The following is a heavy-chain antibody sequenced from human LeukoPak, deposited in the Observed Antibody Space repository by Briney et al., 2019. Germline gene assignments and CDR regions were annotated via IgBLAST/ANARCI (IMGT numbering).Heavy chain of an antibody. J-gene: IGHJ4*02. CDR2: ISGSGGST. Sequence: GGSLRLSCAASGFTFSSYGMSWVRQAPGKGLEWVSAISGSGGSTYYADSVKGRFTISRDNSKNTLYLQMNSLKTEDTAVYYCTSQDIVVVVAATPPFDYWGQGTLVTVSS. D-gene: IGHD2-15*01. V-gene: IGHV3-23*01. CDR1: GFTFSSYG. CDR3: TSQDIVVVVAATPPFDY.